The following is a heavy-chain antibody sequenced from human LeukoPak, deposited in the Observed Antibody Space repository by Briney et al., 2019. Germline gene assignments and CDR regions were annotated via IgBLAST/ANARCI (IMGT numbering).Heavy chain of an antibody. V-gene: IGHV3-23*01. J-gene: IGHJ6*02. D-gene: IGHD3-3*01. Sequence: GGSLRLSCAASGFTFSSYAMSWVRQAPGKGLEWVSAISGSGGSTYYADSVKGRSTISRDNSKNTLYLQMNSLRAEDTAVYYCAKEHYDFWSGSFYYYYGMDVWGQGTTVTVSS. CDR2: ISGSGGST. CDR3: AKEHYDFWSGSFYYYYGMDV. CDR1: GFTFSSYA.